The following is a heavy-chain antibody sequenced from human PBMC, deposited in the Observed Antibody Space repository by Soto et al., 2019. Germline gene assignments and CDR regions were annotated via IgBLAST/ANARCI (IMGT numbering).Heavy chain of an antibody. CDR2: IYYSGST. D-gene: IGHD3-10*01. CDR3: ARHWAVYGSGSYRENGMDV. V-gene: IGHV4-59*08. Sequence: SETLSLTCTVSGGSISSYYWSWIRQPPGKGLEWIGYIYYSGSTNYNPSLKSRVTISVDTSKNQFSLKLSSVTAADTAVYYCARHWAVYGSGSYRENGMDVWGQGTTVTSP. J-gene: IGHJ6*02. CDR1: GGSISSYY.